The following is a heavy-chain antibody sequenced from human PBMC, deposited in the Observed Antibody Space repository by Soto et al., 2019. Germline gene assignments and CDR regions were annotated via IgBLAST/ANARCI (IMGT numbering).Heavy chain of an antibody. CDR3: AVASLGYCSGGSCSTGDAFDI. CDR1: GGSFSGYY. J-gene: IGHJ3*02. V-gene: IGHV4-34*01. Sequence: QVQLQQWGAGLLKPSETLSLTCAVYGGSFSGYYWSWIRQPPGKGLEWIGEINHSGSTNYNPSLKGRVTISVDTSKNQFSLKLSSVTAADTAVYYCAVASLGYCSGGSCSTGDAFDIWGQGTMVTVSS. CDR2: INHSGST. D-gene: IGHD2-15*01.